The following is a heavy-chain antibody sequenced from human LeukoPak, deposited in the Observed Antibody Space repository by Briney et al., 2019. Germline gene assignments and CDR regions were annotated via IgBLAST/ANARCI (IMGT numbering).Heavy chain of an antibody. CDR1: GGSLSSGAYY. J-gene: IGHJ4*02. V-gene: IGHV4-31*03. CDR3: ARDLGDGYLANDY. D-gene: IGHD5-24*01. CDR2: FYYSGST. Sequence: SQTLSLTCTVSGGSLSSGAYYWSWIRQHPGKGLEWIGYFYYSGSTYYNPSLKSRVTISVDTSKNQFSLDLSSVTAADTAVYYCARDLGDGYLANDYWGQGTLVTVSS.